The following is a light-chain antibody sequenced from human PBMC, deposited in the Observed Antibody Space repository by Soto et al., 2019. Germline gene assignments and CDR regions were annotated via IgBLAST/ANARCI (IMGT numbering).Light chain of an antibody. J-gene: IGLJ2*01. CDR3: CSYAGSSTWV. V-gene: IGLV2-11*01. CDR2: DVS. CDR1: SSDVGGYNY. Sequence: QSALTQPRSVSGSPGQSVTISCTGTSSDVGGYNYVSWYQQHPGKAPKLMIYDVSKRPPGVPDRFSGSKSGNTASLTISGLQAEDEADYYCCSYAGSSTWVFGGGTKVTVL.